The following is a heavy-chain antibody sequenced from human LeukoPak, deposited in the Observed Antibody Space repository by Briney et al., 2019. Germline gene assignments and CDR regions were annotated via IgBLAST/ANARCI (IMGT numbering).Heavy chain of an antibody. CDR1: GFSFSTYG. Sequence: GGSLRLSCVVSGFSFSTYGMHWVRRAPGKGLEWVAVISDDGRTKNYADSVKGRFIISRDNSNHSLYLQMDSLRPEDTAVYYCAKDPRQGVAHFFFDYWGQGTLVTVSS. CDR3: AKDPRQGVAHFFFDY. J-gene: IGHJ4*02. V-gene: IGHV3-30*18. D-gene: IGHD3-3*01. CDR2: ISDDGRTK.